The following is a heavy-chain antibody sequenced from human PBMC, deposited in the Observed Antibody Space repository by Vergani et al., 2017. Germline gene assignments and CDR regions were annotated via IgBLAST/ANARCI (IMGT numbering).Heavy chain of an antibody. CDR2: ISGNNDDV. CDR3: AKDRSSSGYANAFDI. D-gene: IGHD3-22*01. CDR1: GFTFSHYS. V-gene: IGHV3-21*01. Sequence: EVQMVESGGGLVKPGGSLRLSCVASGFTFSHYSMIWVRQAPGKGLEWVSSISGNNDDVYYADSVKGRFTISRDNAKNSLYLDMSSLRAEDTAVYYCAKDRSSSGYANAFDIWGQGTMVTVSS. J-gene: IGHJ3*02.